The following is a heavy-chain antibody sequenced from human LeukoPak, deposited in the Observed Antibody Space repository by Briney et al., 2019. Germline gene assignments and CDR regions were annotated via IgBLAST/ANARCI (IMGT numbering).Heavy chain of an antibody. V-gene: IGHV4-59*01. CDR3: ARVPYNWNYAPDY. CDR2: IYYSGST. Sequence: SETLSLTCTVSGGSISSYYWSWIRQPPGKGLEWIGYIYYSGSTNYNPSLKSRVTISVDTSKNQFSLKLSSVTAADTAVYYCARVPYNWNYAPDYWGQGTLVTVSS. D-gene: IGHD1-7*01. J-gene: IGHJ4*02. CDR1: GGSISSYY.